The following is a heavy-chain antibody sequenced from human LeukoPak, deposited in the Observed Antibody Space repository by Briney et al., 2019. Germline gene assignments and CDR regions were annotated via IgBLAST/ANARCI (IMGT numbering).Heavy chain of an antibody. CDR1: GFTFSSYE. V-gene: IGHV3-21*01. J-gene: IGHJ3*02. CDR2: IITIVSYI. Sequence: GGSLRLSCAASGFTFSSYEMNWVRQAPGKGLEWVASIITIVSYIYYADSVKGRFTISRDNAKKSLYLQMNSLRAEDTAVYYCARDDPYAFDIWGQGTMVTVVS. CDR3: ARDDPYAFDI.